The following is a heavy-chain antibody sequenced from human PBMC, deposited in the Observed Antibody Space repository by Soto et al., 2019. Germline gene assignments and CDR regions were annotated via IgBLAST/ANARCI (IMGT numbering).Heavy chain of an antibody. CDR2: ISYSGST. V-gene: IGHV4-30-4*01. CDR3: ARDRAKWKDYYYYGMDV. Sequence: QVQLQESGPGLVKPSQTLSLTCTVSGGSISSGDDFWTWIRQPPGKGLEWIGHISYSGSTYYNPSHKSRLTMSVDTSKNQFSLKLSSVTAADTAVYYCARDRAKWKDYYYYGMDVRGQGTTVTVSS. CDR1: GGSISSGDDF. J-gene: IGHJ6*02. D-gene: IGHD1-20*01.